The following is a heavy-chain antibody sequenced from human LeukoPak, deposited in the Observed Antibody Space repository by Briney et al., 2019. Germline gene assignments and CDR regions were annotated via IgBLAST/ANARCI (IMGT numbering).Heavy chain of an antibody. CDR1: GHTFTTYD. J-gene: IGHJ4*02. Sequence: ASVKVSCKTSGHTFTTYDINWVRQAPGQGLEWMGWISADNGNTNYAQKLQGRVTMTTDTSTSTAYMELRSLRSDDTAVYYCARGVRDDYGENFDYWGQGTLVTVSS. V-gene: IGHV1-18*04. CDR2: ISADNGNT. CDR3: ARGVRDDYGENFDY. D-gene: IGHD4-17*01.